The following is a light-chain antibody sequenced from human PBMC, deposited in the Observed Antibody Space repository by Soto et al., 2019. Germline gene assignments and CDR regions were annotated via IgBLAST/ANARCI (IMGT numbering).Light chain of an antibody. CDR2: PAS. CDR3: QQCYNWPQWT. CDR1: QDIKSY. J-gene: IGKJ1*01. Sequence: DIQLTQSPSFLSASVGDRVTIACRASQDIKSYLAWYQQKPGKAPKLLIYPASTLQSGVPSRFSGSGSGTEFTLTISSLQPEDFAVYYCQQCYNWPQWTFGQGTKV. V-gene: IGKV1-9*01.